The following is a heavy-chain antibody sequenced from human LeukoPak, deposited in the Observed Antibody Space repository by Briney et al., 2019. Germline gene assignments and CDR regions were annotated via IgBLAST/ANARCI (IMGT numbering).Heavy chain of an antibody. D-gene: IGHD6-13*01. CDR2: IIPILGIA. CDR3: ARIPGPPLYSSSSGPYYYYYGRDV. CDR1: GGTFSSYA. J-gene: IGHJ6*04. Sequence: SVKVSCKASGGTFSSYAISWVRQAPGQGLEWMGRIIPILGIANYAQKFQGRVTITADKSTSTAYMELSSLRSEDTAVYYCARIPGPPLYSSSSGPYYYYYGRDVGAKGPRVPVPS. V-gene: IGHV1-69*04.